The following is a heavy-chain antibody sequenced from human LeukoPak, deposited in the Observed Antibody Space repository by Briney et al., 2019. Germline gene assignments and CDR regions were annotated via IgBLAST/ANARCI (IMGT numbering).Heavy chain of an antibody. J-gene: IGHJ2*01. V-gene: IGHV3-48*01. CDR1: GFTFSRYW. CDR2: ISTNSLGM. Sequence: PGGSLRLSCVGSGFTFSRYWLNWVRQAPGKGLEWLSYISTNSLGMYYADSVRGRVTISKDYDKNSLYLQMNNLRAADTAVYYCARGRYFDLWGRGTLVTVSS. CDR3: ARGRYFDL.